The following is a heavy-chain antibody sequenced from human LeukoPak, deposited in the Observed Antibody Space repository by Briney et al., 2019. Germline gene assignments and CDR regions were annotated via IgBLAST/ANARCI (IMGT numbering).Heavy chain of an antibody. CDR2: IKQDGSEK. D-gene: IGHD5-18*01. V-gene: IGHV3-7*01. J-gene: IGHJ4*02. Sequence: GGSLRLSCAASGFTFSSYWMSWVRQAPGKGLEWVANIKQDGSEKYYVDSVKGRFTISRDSAKNSLYLQMNSLRAEDTAVYYCARDNVDTAMVTTSFDYWGQGTLVTVSS. CDR3: ARDNVDTAMVTTSFDY. CDR1: GFTFSSYW.